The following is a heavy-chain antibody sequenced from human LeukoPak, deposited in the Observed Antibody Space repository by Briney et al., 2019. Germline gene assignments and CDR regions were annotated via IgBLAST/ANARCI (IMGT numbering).Heavy chain of an antibody. CDR1: GFTLSNYA. J-gene: IGHJ4*02. CDR3: AKGRGSPYYFDC. Sequence: GGSLRLSCAASGFTLSNYAMSWVRQAPGKGLEWVSATSGSGSSTSLADSARGRFTIPRDNSKNTLYLQMNSLRAEDTAVYYCAKGRGSPYYFDCWGEGTLVTVSS. V-gene: IGHV3-23*01. D-gene: IGHD3-16*01. CDR2: TSGSGSST.